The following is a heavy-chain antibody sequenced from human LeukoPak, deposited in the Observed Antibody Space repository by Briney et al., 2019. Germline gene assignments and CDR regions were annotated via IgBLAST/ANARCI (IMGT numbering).Heavy chain of an antibody. CDR2: INPNSGGT. D-gene: IGHD4-23*01. Sequence: ASVKVSCKASGYTFTGYYVHWVRQAPGQGLEWMGWINPNSGGTNYAQKFQGRVTMTRDTSITTAYMELSRLSSDDTAVYYCARHPGKVTNDWYFDLWGRGTLVTVSS. J-gene: IGHJ2*01. CDR1: GYTFTGYY. CDR3: ARHPGKVTNDWYFDL. V-gene: IGHV1-2*02.